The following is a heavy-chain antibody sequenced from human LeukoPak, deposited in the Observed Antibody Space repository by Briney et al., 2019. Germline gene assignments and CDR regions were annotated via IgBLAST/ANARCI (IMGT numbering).Heavy chain of an antibody. CDR1: GFTFSSYA. CDR3: AKVSTPHLIVVVPAANHFDY. D-gene: IGHD2-2*01. J-gene: IGHJ4*02. Sequence: PGGSLRLSRAASGFTFSSYAMSWVRQAPGKGLGWVSAISGSGGSTYYADSVKGRFTISRDNSKNTLYLQMNSLRAEDTAVYYCAKVSTPHLIVVVPAANHFDYWGQGTLVTVSS. CDR2: ISGSGGST. V-gene: IGHV3-23*01.